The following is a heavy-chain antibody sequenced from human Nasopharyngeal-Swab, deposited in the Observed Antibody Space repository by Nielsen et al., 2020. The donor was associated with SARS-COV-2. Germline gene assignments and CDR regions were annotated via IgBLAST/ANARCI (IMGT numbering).Heavy chain of an antibody. V-gene: IGHV4-61*02. CDR1: GGSISSGSYY. D-gene: IGHD1-26*01. CDR3: ARGRWDRYYYGMDV. J-gene: IGHJ6*02. Sequence: SETLSLTCTASGGSISSGSYYWSWIRQPAGKGLEWIGRIYTSGSTNYNPSLKSRVTISVDTSKNQFSLKLSSVTAADTAVYYCARGRWDRYYYGMDVWGQGTTVTVSS. CDR2: IYTSGST.